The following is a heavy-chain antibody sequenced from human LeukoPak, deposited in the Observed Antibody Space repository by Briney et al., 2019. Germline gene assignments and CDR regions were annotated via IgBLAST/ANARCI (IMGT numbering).Heavy chain of an antibody. D-gene: IGHD3-9*01. CDR1: GGSISSSNYY. CDR2: IYYSGST. J-gene: IGHJ6*02. Sequence: SETLSLTCTVSGGSISSSNYYWGWIRQPPGKGLEWIGSIYYSGSTYYNPSLKSGVTISVDTSKNQFSLKLSSVTAADTAVYYCAKQSSDILTGYYRGPYYYYGMDVWGQGTTVTVSS. V-gene: IGHV4-39*01. CDR3: AKQSSDILTGYYRGPYYYYGMDV.